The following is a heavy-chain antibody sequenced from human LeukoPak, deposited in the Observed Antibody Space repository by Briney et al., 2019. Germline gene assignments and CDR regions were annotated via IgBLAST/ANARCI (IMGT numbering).Heavy chain of an antibody. CDR3: AKHPPPAAADTGGYFDY. V-gene: IGHV4-39*01. J-gene: IGHJ4*01. D-gene: IGHD6-25*01. CDR2: IFDGETT. CDR1: GGSISNGDYY. Sequence: PSETLSLTCSVSGGSISNGDYYWGWIRQAPGKGLEWIGSIFDGETTHYNPSLKNRATISVDTSKNQFSLKLTSVTAADATIYFCAKHPPPAAADTGGYFDYGGKGTVVTVSS.